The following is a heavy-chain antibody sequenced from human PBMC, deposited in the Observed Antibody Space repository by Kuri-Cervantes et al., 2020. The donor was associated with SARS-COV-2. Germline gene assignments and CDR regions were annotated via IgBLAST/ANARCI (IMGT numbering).Heavy chain of an antibody. CDR1: GFTFNTYS. J-gene: IGHJ1*01. V-gene: IGHV3-48*01. CDR2: ISKGSDTI. CDR3: ADGRLLRYFHFQY. D-gene: IGHD3-9*01. Sequence: GGSLRLSCAASGFTFNTYSMDWVRLAPGKGLEWLAYISKGSDTIYYADSVKGRFTISRDNAKNTLYLHMNSLRAEDTAVYYCADGRLLRYFHFQYWGQGTLVTVSS.